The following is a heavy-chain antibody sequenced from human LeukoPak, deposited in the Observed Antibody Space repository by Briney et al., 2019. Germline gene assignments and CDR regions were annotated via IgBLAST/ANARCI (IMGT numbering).Heavy chain of an antibody. CDR1: GGSISSYD. J-gene: IGHJ3*02. Sequence: EPSETLSLTCTVSGGSISSYDWSWIRQPPGKGLEWIGYIYYSGSTNYHPPLKSRVTISVDTSKNQFSLKLSSVTAADTAVYYCARDHGNGDAFDIWGQGTMVTVSS. V-gene: IGHV4-59*01. CDR2: IYYSGST. CDR3: ARDHGNGDAFDI. D-gene: IGHD1-14*01.